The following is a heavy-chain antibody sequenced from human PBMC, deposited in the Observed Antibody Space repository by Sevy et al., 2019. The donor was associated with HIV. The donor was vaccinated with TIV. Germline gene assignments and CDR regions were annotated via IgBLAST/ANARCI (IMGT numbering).Heavy chain of an antibody. Sequence: GGSLRLSCVASGFTFSSSAMSWVRQAPGKGLEWVSTISGSGDSTYFADSVKGRLTISRENSKNTLYLQMDSLRAEGTAVYYCAKGPDYGDYVGWIDPWGQGTLVTVSS. CDR2: ISGSGDST. V-gene: IGHV3-23*01. J-gene: IGHJ5*02. D-gene: IGHD4-17*01. CDR1: GFTFSSSA. CDR3: AKGPDYGDYVGWIDP.